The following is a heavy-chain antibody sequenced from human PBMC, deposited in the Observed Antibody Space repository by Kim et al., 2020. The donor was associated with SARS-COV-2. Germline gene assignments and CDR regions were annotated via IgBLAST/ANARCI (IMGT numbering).Heavy chain of an antibody. J-gene: IGHJ4*02. V-gene: IGHV4-59*01. CDR1: GGSISSYY. CDR3: ARMVTATLHLDY. Sequence: SETLSLTCTVSGGSISSYYWSWIRQPPGKGLEWIGYIYYSGSTNYNPSLKSRVTISVDTSKNQFSLNLSSVTAADTAVYYCARMVTATLHLDYWGQGTLVTVSS. D-gene: IGHD2-21*02. CDR2: IYYSGST.